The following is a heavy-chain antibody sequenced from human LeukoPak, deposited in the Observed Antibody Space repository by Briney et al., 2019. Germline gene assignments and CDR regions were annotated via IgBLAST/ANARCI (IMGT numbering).Heavy chain of an antibody. J-gene: IGHJ4*02. CDR1: GYTFTSYG. CDR2: ISGYNGDT. D-gene: IGHD1-26*01. V-gene: IGHV1-18*01. Sequence: ASVKVSCKASGYTFTSYGISWVRQAPGQGLEWMGWISGYNGDTNYAQMLQGRVTLTTDTSTSTAYMELRSLRSDDTAVYYCARDYRARVGRHTDLGGECDYWGQGTLVTVSS. CDR3: ARDYRARVGRHTDLGGECDY.